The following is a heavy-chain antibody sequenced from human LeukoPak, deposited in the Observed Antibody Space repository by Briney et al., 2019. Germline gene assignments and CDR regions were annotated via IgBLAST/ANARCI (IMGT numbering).Heavy chain of an antibody. CDR3: ARDPVRRFDY. V-gene: IGHV3-7*01. CDR2: IKEDGSER. J-gene: IGHJ4*02. Sequence: PGGSLRLSCAASGFTFSSYWMSWVRQAPGKGLEWVANIKEDGSERYYVDSVKGRFTISRDNAKNSLYLQMNSLTAEDTAVYYCARDPVRRFDYWGQGTLVTVSS. CDR1: GFTFSSYW.